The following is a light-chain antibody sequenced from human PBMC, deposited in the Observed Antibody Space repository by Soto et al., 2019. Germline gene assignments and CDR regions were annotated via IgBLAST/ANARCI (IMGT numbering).Light chain of an antibody. CDR3: SSYTSSPVV. CDR1: SSDVGGYNY. J-gene: IGLJ2*01. CDR2: EVS. Sequence: QSALTQPASVSGSPGQSITISCTGTSSDVGGYNYVSWYQQHPGKAPKLMIYEVSNRPSGVSNRFSGSKSGNTASLTISGLQAEDEADYYCSSYTSSPVVFGGGTKVTVL. V-gene: IGLV2-14*01.